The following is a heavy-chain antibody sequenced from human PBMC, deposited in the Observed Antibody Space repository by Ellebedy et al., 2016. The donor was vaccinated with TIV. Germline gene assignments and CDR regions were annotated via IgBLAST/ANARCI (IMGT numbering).Heavy chain of an antibody. Sequence: ASVKVSCKASGYTFTSYGISWVRQAPGQGLEWMGIINPSGGSTSYAQKFQGRVTMTRDTSTSTVYMELSSLRSEDTAVYYCARDRGGTIYYYYGMDVWGQGTTVTVSS. CDR1: GYTFTSYG. V-gene: IGHV1-46*01. D-gene: IGHD1-26*01. CDR2: INPSGGST. J-gene: IGHJ6*02. CDR3: ARDRGGTIYYYYGMDV.